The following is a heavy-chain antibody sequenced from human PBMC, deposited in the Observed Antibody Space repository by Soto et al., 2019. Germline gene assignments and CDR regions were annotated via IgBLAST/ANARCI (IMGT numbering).Heavy chain of an antibody. V-gene: IGHV4-30-2*01. J-gene: IGHJ4*02. CDR3: ASGQQLVRNY. CDR2: IYHSGST. Sequence: QLQLRESGSGLVKPSQTLSLTCAVSGGSISSGGYSWSWIRQPPGKGLEWIGYIYHSGSTYYNPSLTSRVTISVDRAKHQFSLKLSSVTAADTAVYYCASGQQLVRNYWGQGTLVTVSS. CDR1: GGSISSGGYS. D-gene: IGHD6-13*01.